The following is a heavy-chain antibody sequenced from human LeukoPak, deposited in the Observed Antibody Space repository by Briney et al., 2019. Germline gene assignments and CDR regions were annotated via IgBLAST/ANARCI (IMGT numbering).Heavy chain of an antibody. D-gene: IGHD1-26*01. CDR2: ISGSGGNT. V-gene: IGHV3-23*01. Sequence: PGGSLRLSCAASGFTFSSYAMSWVRQAPGKGLEWVSAISGSGGNTYYADSVKVRFTTARDNSKNTLYLQMISMRAEDTAVYYCAKDGGGMGSYQNPRYSFDYWGPGTLVTVSS. J-gene: IGHJ4*02. CDR1: GFTFSSYA. CDR3: AKDGGGMGSYQNPRYSFDY.